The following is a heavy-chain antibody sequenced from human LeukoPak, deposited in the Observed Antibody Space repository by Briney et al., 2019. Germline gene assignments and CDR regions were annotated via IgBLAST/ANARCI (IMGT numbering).Heavy chain of an antibody. D-gene: IGHD3-22*01. J-gene: IGHJ3*02. CDR1: GGSISSSSYY. V-gene: IGHV4-39*01. CDR3: ARLSHYDSSGYPVDAFDI. Sequence: SETLSLTCTVSGGSISSSSYYWGWIRQAPGKGLEWIGSMYYGGSTYYNPSLKSRVTISVDTSKNQFSLKLSSVTAADTAVYYCARLSHYDSSGYPVDAFDIWGQGTMVTVSS. CDR2: MYYGGST.